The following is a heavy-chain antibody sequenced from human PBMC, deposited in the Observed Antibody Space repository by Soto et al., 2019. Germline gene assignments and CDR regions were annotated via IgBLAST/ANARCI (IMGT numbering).Heavy chain of an antibody. CDR3: ARVSTGEYWFAP. CDR1: GFSFSSYW. CDR2: INPDGRTT. V-gene: IGHV3-74*01. D-gene: IGHD3-9*01. J-gene: IGHJ5*02. Sequence: GGSMRLSCAASGFSFSSYWMHWVRQAPGEGLVWVSRINPDGRTTSYADSVKGRFTISRDNAENTLYLQMNSLRTEDTAVYYCARVSTGEYWFAPWGQGTLVTVSS.